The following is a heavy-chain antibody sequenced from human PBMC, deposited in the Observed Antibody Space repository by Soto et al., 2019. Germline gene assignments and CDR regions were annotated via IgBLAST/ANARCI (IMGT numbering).Heavy chain of an antibody. D-gene: IGHD3-22*01. CDR3: ARDPRAYYDSSGYYYYGMDV. Sequence: SVKVSCKASVYTFSTSLFSWVRLAPGQGLEWMGWIGAHNGDTTYAQNFQGRVTMTTDTSTSTAYMELRSLRSDDTAVYYCARDPRAYYDSSGYYYYGMDVWGQGTTVTVSS. V-gene: IGHV1-18*01. CDR2: IGAHNGDT. CDR1: VYTFSTSL. J-gene: IGHJ6*02.